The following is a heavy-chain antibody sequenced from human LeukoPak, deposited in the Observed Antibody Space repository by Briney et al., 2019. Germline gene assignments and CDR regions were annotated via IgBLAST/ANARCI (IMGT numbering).Heavy chain of an antibody. D-gene: IGHD3-22*01. J-gene: IGHJ4*02. CDR1: GFTFSSYA. CDR3: AKPPNYDSDAPQVDY. CDR2: IVGSGGST. V-gene: IGHV3-23*01. Sequence: PGGSLRLSCAASGFTFSSYAMSWVRQAPGKGLEWVSGIVGSGGSTYYANSVKGRFTISRDNSKNTPYLQMNSLRAEDTAVYYCAKPPNYDSDAPQVDYWGQGTLVTVSS.